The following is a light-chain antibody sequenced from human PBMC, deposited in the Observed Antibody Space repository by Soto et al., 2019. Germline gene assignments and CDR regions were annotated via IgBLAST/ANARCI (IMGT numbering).Light chain of an antibody. V-gene: IGLV2-11*01. J-gene: IGLJ1*01. CDR2: DVA. CDR1: SSDVGSSNY. Sequence: QFVLTQPRSVSGSPGQTVTISCTGSSSDVGSSNYMPWYQQHPGEAPKLVIYDVAQRPSGVPDRLSGSRSGKTASLTISGLQPDDEADYYCCSYAGSDTLIFGSGTKVTVL. CDR3: CSYAGSDTLI.